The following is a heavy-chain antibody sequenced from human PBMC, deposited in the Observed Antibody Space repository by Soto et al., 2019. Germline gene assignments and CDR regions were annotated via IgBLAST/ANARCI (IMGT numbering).Heavy chain of an antibody. CDR3: AKELYYYDGERFDI. D-gene: IGHD3-22*01. Sequence: GGSLRLSCAASGFTFSSYVMSWVRQAPGKGLEWVAAISSSGGSTYYADSVRGRFTISRDNSKNTLYLQMNSLRAEDTAVYYCAKELYYYDGERFDICGQGPMVTV. J-gene: IGHJ3*02. V-gene: IGHV3-23*01. CDR1: GFTFSSYV. CDR2: ISSSGGST.